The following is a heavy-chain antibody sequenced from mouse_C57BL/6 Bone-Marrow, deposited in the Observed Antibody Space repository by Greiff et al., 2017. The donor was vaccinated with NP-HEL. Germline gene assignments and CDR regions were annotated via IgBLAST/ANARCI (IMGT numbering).Heavy chain of an antibody. V-gene: IGHV1-19*01. J-gene: IGHJ4*01. CDR3: ATSVYYYAMDY. CDR2: INPYNGGT. D-gene: IGHD1-1*01. CDR1: GYTFTDYY. Sequence: VQLKQSGPVLVKPGASVKMSCKASGYTFTDYYMNWVKQSHGKSLEWIGVINPYNGGTSYNQKFKGKATLTVDKSSSTAYMELNSLTSEDSAVYYYATSVYYYAMDYWGQGTAVTVSA.